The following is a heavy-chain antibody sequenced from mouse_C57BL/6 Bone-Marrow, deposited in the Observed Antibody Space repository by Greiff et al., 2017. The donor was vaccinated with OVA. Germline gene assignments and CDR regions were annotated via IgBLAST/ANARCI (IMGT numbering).Heavy chain of an antibody. J-gene: IGHJ4*01. CDR1: GYTFTSYG. CDR2: FYPRSGNT. CDR3: ARLVAGAMDY. D-gene: IGHD1-1*02. V-gene: IGHV1-81*01. Sequence: VQLVESGAELARPGASVKLSCKASGYTFTSYGISWVKQRTGQGLEWIGEFYPRSGNTYYNEKFKGKATLTTDKSSSTAYMELRSLTSEDAAVYFCARLVAGAMDYWGQGTSVTVSS.